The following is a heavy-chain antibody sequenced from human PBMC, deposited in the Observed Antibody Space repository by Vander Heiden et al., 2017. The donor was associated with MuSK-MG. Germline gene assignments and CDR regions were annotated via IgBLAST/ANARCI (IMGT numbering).Heavy chain of an antibody. D-gene: IGHD3-10*01. CDR2: IRYDGSNK. CDR3: AKDHGESLFSFDPNFDL. V-gene: IGHV3-30*02. CDR1: GLTLSSYG. Sequence: GAVQPGGSLRVSCGPSGLTLSSYGMHWVRQAPGKGLEWVAFIRYDGSNKYYADSVKGRFTISRDNSKDTLYLQMNSLRAEDTAVYYCAKDHGESLFSFDPNFDLWGRGTLVTVSS. J-gene: IGHJ2*01.